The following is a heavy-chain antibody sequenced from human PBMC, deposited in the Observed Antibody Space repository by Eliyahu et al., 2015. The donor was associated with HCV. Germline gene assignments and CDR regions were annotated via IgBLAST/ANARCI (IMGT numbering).Heavy chain of an antibody. J-gene: IGHJ4*02. CDR2: IRSKAYGGTT. Sequence: EVQLVESGGGLVQPGRSLRLSCTASGFTFGDYAMSWFRQAPGKGLEWVGFIRSKAYGGTTEYAASVKGRFTISRDDSKSIAYLQMNSLKTEDTAVYYCTRRYDIVVVVADLPHFDYWGQGTLVTVSS. CDR3: TRRYDIVVVVADLPHFDY. D-gene: IGHD2-15*01. CDR1: GFTFGDYA. V-gene: IGHV3-49*03.